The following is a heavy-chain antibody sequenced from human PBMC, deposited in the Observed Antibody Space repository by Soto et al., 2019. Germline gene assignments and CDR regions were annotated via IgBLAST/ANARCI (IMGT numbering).Heavy chain of an antibody. Sequence: QVQLVESGGGVVQPGRSLRLSCAASGFTFSSYAMHWVRQPPGKGLEWVAVISYDGSNKYYADSVKGRFTISRDNSKNTLYLQMNSLRAEDTAVYYCGGDYYDSSGYWGGFDYWGQGTLVTVSS. V-gene: IGHV3-30-3*01. CDR3: GGDYYDSSGYWGGFDY. J-gene: IGHJ4*02. CDR1: GFTFSSYA. D-gene: IGHD3-22*01. CDR2: ISYDGSNK.